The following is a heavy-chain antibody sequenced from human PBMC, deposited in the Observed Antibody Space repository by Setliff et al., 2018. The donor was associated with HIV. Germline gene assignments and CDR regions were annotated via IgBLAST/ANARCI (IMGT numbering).Heavy chain of an antibody. CDR2: IDHRGRP. J-gene: IGHJ3*02. CDR1: GGSFSDYY. CDR3: ARSFTYNFWSGLAGDAFDI. D-gene: IGHD3-3*01. V-gene: IGHV4-34*01. Sequence: PSETLSLTCGIYGGSFSDYYWSWIRQPPGKGLEWIGEIDHRGRPKYNPSLNSRVTMSVDKSRNQFSLKVSSVTAADTAVYYCARSFTYNFWSGLAGDAFDIWGQGTMVTV.